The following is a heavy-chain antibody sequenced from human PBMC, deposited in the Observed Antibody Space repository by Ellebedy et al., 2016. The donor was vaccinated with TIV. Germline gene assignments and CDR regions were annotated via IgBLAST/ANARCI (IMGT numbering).Heavy chain of an antibody. J-gene: IGHJ4*02. CDR2: IYYSGST. D-gene: IGHD3/OR15-3a*01. V-gene: IGHV4-59*01. CDR1: GGSISNYY. Sequence: MPSETLSLTCTVLGGSISNYYWSWIRQPPEKGLEWIGYIYYSGSTNYNPSLKSRVTISVDTSKNQFSLKLSSVTAADTAVYYCARGRGLTNYYFDYWGQGTLVTVSS. CDR3: ARGRGLTNYYFDY.